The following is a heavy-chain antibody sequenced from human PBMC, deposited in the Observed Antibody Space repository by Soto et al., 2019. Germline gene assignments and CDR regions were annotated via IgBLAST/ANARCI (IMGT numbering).Heavy chain of an antibody. V-gene: IGHV4-34*01. Sequence: SETLSLTCAVHGGSFSGYYWYWIRQPPVRGLELIGEGNHGVSTDYKPSLKSRVTMSLDMSKNQFSLKLSSVTAGDTAVYYCARVPDYWGQGTLVTVSS. CDR2: GNHGVST. CDR3: ARVPDY. J-gene: IGHJ4*02. CDR1: GGSFSGYY.